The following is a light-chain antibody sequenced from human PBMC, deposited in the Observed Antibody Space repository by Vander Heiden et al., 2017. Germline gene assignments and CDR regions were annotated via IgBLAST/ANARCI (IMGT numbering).Light chain of an antibody. J-gene: IGLJ2*01. V-gene: IGLV3-21*02. CDR3: QVWDSSSDHVV. CDR2: DDG. Sequence: SYVLTQPPSVSVAPGQTARITRGGNNIGSKSVHWYQQKPGQAPVLVVYDDGDRPAGIPERFSGSNSGNTATLTISRVEAGDEADYYCQVWDSSSDHVVFGGGTKLTVL. CDR1: NIGSKS.